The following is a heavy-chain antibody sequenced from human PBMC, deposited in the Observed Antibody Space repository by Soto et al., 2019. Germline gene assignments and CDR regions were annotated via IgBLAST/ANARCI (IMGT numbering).Heavy chain of an antibody. CDR2: IYYSGST. J-gene: IGHJ4*02. CDR3: ARSYGGVDY. CDR1: AGPISSYY. V-gene: IGHV4-59*01. D-gene: IGHD4-17*01. Sequence: QVQLQESGPGMVKPSETLSLTCTVSAGPISSYYWSWIRKPPGKGLEWIGYIYYSGSTNYNPSLKSRVTISVDTSKNQFSLKLSSVTTADTAVYYCARSYGGVDYWGQGTLVTVSS.